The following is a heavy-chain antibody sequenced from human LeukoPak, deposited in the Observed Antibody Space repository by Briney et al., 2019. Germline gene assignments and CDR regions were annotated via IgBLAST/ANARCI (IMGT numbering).Heavy chain of an antibody. V-gene: IGHV4-59*12. CDR1: GVSITSDY. CDR3: ARGLYSSGYYYYFDY. J-gene: IGHJ4*02. D-gene: IGHD3-22*01. Sequence: PSETLSPTCTVSGVSITSDYWSWIRQPPGKGLEWIGYIYYSGSTNYNPSLKSRVTMSVDTSKNQFSLKLSSVTAADTAVYYCARGLYSSGYYYYFDYWGQGTLVTVSS. CDR2: IYYSGST.